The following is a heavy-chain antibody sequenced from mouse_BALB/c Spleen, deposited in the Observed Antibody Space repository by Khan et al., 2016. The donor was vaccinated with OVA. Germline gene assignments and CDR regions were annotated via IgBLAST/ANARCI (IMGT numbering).Heavy chain of an antibody. D-gene: IGHD2-12*01. CDR3: ARGGAAYYRTDGGAMDY. CDR1: GYTFTNAG. CDR2: INTHSGVP. V-gene: IGHV9-4*02. Sequence: QIQLVQSGPELKKPGETVRISCKASGYTFTNAGMQWVQKMPGKGLKWIGWINTHSGVPKYAEDFKVRFAFSLETSASTVYLQLTNLKNEYTATYCCARGGAAYYRTDGGAMDYWGQGTSVTVAS. J-gene: IGHJ4*01.